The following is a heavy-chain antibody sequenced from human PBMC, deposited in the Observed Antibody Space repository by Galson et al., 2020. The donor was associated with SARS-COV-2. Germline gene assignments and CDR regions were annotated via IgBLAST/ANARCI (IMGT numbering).Heavy chain of an antibody. CDR1: GFTFSSYS. V-gene: IGHV3-48*01. CDR3: ARDRCSGGSCYFDY. CDR2: ISSSSSTI. D-gene: IGHD2-15*01. J-gene: IGHJ4*02. Sequence: GESLKISCAASGFTFSSYSMNWVRQAPGKGLEWVSYISSSSSTIYYADSVKGRFTISRDNAKNSLYLQMNSLRAEDTAVYYCARDRCSGGSCYFDYWGQGTLVTVSS.